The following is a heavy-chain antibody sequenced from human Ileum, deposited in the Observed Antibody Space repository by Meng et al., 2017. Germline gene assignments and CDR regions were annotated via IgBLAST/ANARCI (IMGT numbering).Heavy chain of an antibody. CDR1: GGSFSGYY. CDR2: INHSGST. J-gene: IGHJ4*02. V-gene: IGHV4-34*01. Sequence: QVLLHEWGAGLLKPSETLSLTCAVYGGSFSGYYWSWIRQPPGKGLEWIGEINHSGSTNYNPSLKSRVTISVDTSKNQFSLKLSSVTAADTAVYYCARGGGRYGPDFDYWGQGTLVTVSS. CDR3: ARGGGRYGPDFDY. D-gene: IGHD3-16*01.